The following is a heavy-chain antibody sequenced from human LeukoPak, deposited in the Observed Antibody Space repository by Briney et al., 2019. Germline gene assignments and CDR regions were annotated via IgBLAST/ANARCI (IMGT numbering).Heavy chain of an antibody. CDR1: GFTFSSYG. V-gene: IGHV3-33*01. Sequence: PGGSLRLSCAASGFTFSSYGMHWVRQAPGKGLEWVAVIWYDGSNKYYADSVKGRFTISRDNSKNTLYLQMNSLRAEDTAVYYCARESPSGHYYDTSEGWGQGTLVTVSS. CDR2: IWYDGSNK. J-gene: IGHJ4*02. D-gene: IGHD3-22*01. CDR3: ARESPSGHYYDTSEG.